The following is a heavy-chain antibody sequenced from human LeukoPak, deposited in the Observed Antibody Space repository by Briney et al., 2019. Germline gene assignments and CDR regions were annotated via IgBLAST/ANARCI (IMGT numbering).Heavy chain of an antibody. V-gene: IGHV3-20*04. D-gene: IGHD2-2*01. CDR2: INWDGAST. CDR1: GFRFDDYS. Sequence: GSLRLSCAASGFRFDDYSMNWVRHVPGKGLEWVAGINWDGASTGYRDSMKGRFTISRDNGKNSLYLQMNSLRVEDTAVYYCGRVHCSTTSCYDYYDYYMDVSGKGTTVTVSS. CDR3: GRVHCSTTSCYDYYDYYMDV. J-gene: IGHJ6*03.